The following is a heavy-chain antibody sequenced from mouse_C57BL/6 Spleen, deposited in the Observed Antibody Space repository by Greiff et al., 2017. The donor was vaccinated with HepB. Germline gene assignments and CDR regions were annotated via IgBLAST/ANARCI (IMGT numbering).Heavy chain of an antibody. CDR2: IDPSDSET. V-gene: IGHV1-52*01. D-gene: IGHD1-1*01. J-gene: IGHJ1*03. Sequence: VQLQQSGAELVRPGSSVKLSCKASGYTFTSYWMHWVKQRPIKGLEWIGNIDPSDSETHYNQKFKDKAKLTVDKSSSTAYMQLRGLTSEDSAVYYCARRGAYGLDVWGTGTTVTVSS. CDR1: GYTFTSYW. CDR3: ARRGAYGLDV.